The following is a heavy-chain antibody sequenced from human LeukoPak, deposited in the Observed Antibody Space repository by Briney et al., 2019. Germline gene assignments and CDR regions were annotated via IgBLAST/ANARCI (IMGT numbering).Heavy chain of an antibody. CDR3: ARDGTFDI. J-gene: IGHJ3*02. CDR1: GYTFTGYY. Sequence: ASVKVSCKASGYTFTGYYIHRVRQARGQGLEWMGWINSNGGDTNYAQKFQGRVTMTRDTSISTAYMELSRLTSDDTAVYYCARDGTFDIWGQGTMVTVSS. V-gene: IGHV1-2*02. CDR2: INSNGGDT.